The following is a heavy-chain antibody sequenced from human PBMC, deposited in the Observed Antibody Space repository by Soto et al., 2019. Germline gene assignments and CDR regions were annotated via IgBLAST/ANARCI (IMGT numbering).Heavy chain of an antibody. CDR2: ISCSGGST. CDR3: AKVPPLRFLEWLHALWFVY. CDR1: GFTFSSYA. J-gene: IGHJ4*02. Sequence: EVQLLESGGGLVQPGGSLRLSCAASGFTFSSYAMSWVRQAPGKGLEWVAAISCSGGSTYYADSVKGRFTISRDNSKNTLYLQMNSLRAEDTAVYYCAKVPPLRFLEWLHALWFVYWGQGTLVTVSS. V-gene: IGHV3-23*01. D-gene: IGHD3-3*01.